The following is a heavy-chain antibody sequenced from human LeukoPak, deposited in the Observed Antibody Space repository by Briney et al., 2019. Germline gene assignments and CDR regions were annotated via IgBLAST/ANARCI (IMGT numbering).Heavy chain of an antibody. Sequence: PGGSLRLSCAASGFTFISYWMSWVRQAPGKGLEWVANIKQDGSEKYYVDSVKGRFTISRDNAKNSLYLQMNSLRAEDTAVYYCAREKWELLIDYWGQGTLVTVSS. D-gene: IGHD1-26*01. CDR2: IKQDGSEK. V-gene: IGHV3-7*03. J-gene: IGHJ4*02. CDR1: GFTFISYW. CDR3: AREKWELLIDY.